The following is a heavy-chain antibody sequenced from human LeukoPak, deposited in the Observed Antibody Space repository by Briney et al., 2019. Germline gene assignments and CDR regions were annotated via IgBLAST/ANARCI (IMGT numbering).Heavy chain of an antibody. D-gene: IGHD3-10*01. CDR2: INHSGST. CDR3: AGGGITMVRGVTPRAFDI. J-gene: IGHJ3*02. CDR1: GGSFSGYY. V-gene: IGHV4-34*01. Sequence: SETLSLTCAVYGGSFSGYYWSWIRQPPGKGLEWIGEINHSGSTNYNPSLKGRVTISVDTSKNQFSLKLSSVTAADTAVYYCAGGGITMVRGVTPRAFDIWGQGTMVTVSS.